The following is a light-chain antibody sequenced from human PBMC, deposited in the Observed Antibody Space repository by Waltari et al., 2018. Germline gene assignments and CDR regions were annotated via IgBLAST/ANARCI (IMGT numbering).Light chain of an antibody. CDR3: QQYNSFWT. CDR2: AAS. Sequence: DSQMTQSPSTLSASVGDRVTITCRASQYVSVWLAWYQLKPGQAPKLLIYAASSLQSGVPSRFSGSGSGTEFTLTISSLQPDDFATYYCQQYNSFWTFGQGTKVEIK. V-gene: IGKV1-5*01. J-gene: IGKJ1*01. CDR1: QYVSVW.